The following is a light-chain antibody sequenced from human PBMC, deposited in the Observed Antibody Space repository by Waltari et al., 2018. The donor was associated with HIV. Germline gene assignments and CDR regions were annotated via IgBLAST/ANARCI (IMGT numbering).Light chain of an antibody. J-gene: IGLJ2*01. CDR3: WSYAGSTPYVL. CDR1: SSDLGSHNL. CDR2: EGT. Sequence: QSALTQHASVSGSPGQSITISRPGTSSDLGSHNLVSWYQQHPGKAPFLINYEGTKRPSGISNRCPGSKSGNTASLTNSGLQADDEADYFCWSYAGSTPYVLLGGGTKLTVL. V-gene: IGLV2-23*01.